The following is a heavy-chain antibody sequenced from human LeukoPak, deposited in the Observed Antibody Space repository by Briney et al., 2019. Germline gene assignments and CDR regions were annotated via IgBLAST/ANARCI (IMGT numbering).Heavy chain of an antibody. CDR1: GGSFSGYY. CDR3: ARGPARLDP. J-gene: IGHJ5*02. Sequence: SETLSLTCADYGGSFSGYYWSWIRQPPGKGLEWIGEINYSGSTNYNPSLKSRVTISVDTSKNQFSLKLSSVTAADTAVYYCARGPARLDPWGQGTLVTVSS. CDR2: INYSGST. V-gene: IGHV4-34*01.